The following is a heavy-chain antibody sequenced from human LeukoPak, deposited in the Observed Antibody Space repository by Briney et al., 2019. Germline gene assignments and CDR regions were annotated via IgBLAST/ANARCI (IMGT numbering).Heavy chain of an antibody. Sequence: SETLSLTCTVSGGSVSSGSYYWSWIRQPPGKGLEWIGYIYYSGSTNYNPSLKSRVTISVDTSKNQFSLKLSSVTAADTAVYYCARARVSGSQDFDYWGQGTLVTVSS. CDR1: GGSVSSGSYY. CDR3: ARARVSGSQDFDY. V-gene: IGHV4-61*01. CDR2: IYYSGST. J-gene: IGHJ4*02. D-gene: IGHD1-26*01.